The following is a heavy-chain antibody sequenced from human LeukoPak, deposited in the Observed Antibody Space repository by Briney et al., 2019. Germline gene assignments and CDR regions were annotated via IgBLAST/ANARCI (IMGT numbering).Heavy chain of an antibody. D-gene: IGHD3-10*01. CDR3: ARALLLWFGELPNWFDP. CDR2: INHSGST. CDR1: GGSFSGYY. J-gene: IGHJ5*02. Sequence: KTSETLSLTCAVYGGSFSGYYWSWIRQPPGKGLEWIGEINHSGSTNYNPSLKSRVTISVDTSKNQFSLKLSSVTAADTAVYYCARALLLWFGELPNWFDPWGQGTLVTVSS. V-gene: IGHV4-34*01.